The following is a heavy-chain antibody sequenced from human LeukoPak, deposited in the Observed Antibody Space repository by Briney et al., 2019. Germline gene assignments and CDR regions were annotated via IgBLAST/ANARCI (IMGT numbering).Heavy chain of an antibody. J-gene: IGHJ4*02. Sequence: PGGSLRLSCAASGFTFSSYEMNWVRQAPGKGLEWVSYISSSGSTIYYADSVKGRFTISRDDAKNSLYLQMNSLRAEDTAVYYCARDDLSGSYYDYWGQGTLVTVSS. CDR1: GFTFSSYE. D-gene: IGHD1-26*01. V-gene: IGHV3-48*03. CDR3: ARDDLSGSYYDY. CDR2: ISSSGSTI.